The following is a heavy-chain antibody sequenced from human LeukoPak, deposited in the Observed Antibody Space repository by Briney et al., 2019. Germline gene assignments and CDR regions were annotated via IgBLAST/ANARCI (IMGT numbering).Heavy chain of an antibody. J-gene: IGHJ4*02. Sequence: PGGSLRLSCAASGFTFSSFALSWVRQAPGKGLEGVSAISGRGRGGSTNYADSVKGRFTVSGDNSKNTLYLQMSSLTAADTAVYYCAKDRSIGTYYTFDHWGQGTLVTVSA. D-gene: IGHD1-26*01. CDR3: AKDRSIGTYYTFDH. V-gene: IGHV3-23*01. CDR2: ISGRGRGGST. CDR1: GFTFSSFA.